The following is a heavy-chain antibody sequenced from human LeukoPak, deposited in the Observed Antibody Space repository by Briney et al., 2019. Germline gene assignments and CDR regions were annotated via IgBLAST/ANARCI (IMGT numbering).Heavy chain of an antibody. D-gene: IGHD6-19*01. CDR3: ASPGYSSGWYLY. Sequence: SETLSLTCAVYGGSFSGYYWSWIRQPPGKGLEWIGEINHSGSTNYNPSLKSRVTISVDTSKNQFSLKLSSVTAADTAVYYCASPGYSSGWYLYWGQGTLVTVSS. CDR2: INHSGST. V-gene: IGHV4-34*01. CDR1: GGSFSGYY. J-gene: IGHJ4*02.